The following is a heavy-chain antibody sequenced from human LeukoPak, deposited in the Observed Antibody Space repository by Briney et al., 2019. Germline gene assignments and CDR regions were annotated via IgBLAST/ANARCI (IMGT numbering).Heavy chain of an antibody. CDR3: ARTYYGSGIPNYFDY. CDR1: GFTFSSYSM. V-gene: IGHV4-4*02. J-gene: IGHJ4*02. D-gene: IGHD3-10*01. Sequence: GSLRLSCAASGFTFSSYSMNWVRQPPGKGLEWIGEIYHSGSTNYNPSLKSRVTISVDKSKNQFSLKLSSVTAADTAVYYCARTYYGSGIPNYFDYWGQGTLVTVSS. CDR2: IYHSGST.